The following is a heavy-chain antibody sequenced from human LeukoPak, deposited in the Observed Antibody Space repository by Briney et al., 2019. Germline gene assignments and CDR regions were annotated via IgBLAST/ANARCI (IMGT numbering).Heavy chain of an antibody. Sequence: GGSLRLSCAASGFTFSSYSMQWVRQAPGKGLEWVAIIGSDGYSKYYGDSVKGRFTISRDNSKNAVYLQMNSLKTEDTAVYYCTTDLSLRYYYDSSGYYYKGTRWGQGTLVTVSS. J-gene: IGHJ4*02. CDR1: GFTFSSYS. CDR2: IGSDGYSK. D-gene: IGHD3-22*01. V-gene: IGHV3-33*08. CDR3: TTDLSLRYYYDSSGYYYKGTR.